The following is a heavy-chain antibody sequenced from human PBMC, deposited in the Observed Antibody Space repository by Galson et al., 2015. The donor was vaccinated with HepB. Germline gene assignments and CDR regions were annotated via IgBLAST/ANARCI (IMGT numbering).Heavy chain of an antibody. CDR3: SRSGVAGTNAFDI. CDR2: INPNSGGT. CDR1: GYTFTGYY. D-gene: IGHD6-19*01. Sequence: SVKVSCKASGYTFTGYYMHWVRQAPGQGLEWMGWINPNSGGTNYAQKFQGWGAMTRDTSISTAYMEMSRLRSDDTAVYYCSRSGVAGTNAFDIWGQGTMVTVSS. J-gene: IGHJ3*02. V-gene: IGHV1-2*04.